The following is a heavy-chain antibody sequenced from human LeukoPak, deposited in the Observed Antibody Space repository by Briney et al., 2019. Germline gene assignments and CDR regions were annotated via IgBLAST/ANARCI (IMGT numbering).Heavy chain of an antibody. V-gene: IGHV3-48*03. CDR2: ISSSGSTI. D-gene: IGHD3-10*01. Sequence: GGSLRLSCAASGFTFSSYEMNWVRQAPGKGLEWVSYISSSGSTIYYADSVKGRFTISRDNAKNSLYLQMNSLRAEDTAVYYCARGVVRGVIIFGYDHWGQGTLVTVSS. CDR3: ARGVVRGVIIFGYDH. J-gene: IGHJ5*02. CDR1: GFTFSSYE.